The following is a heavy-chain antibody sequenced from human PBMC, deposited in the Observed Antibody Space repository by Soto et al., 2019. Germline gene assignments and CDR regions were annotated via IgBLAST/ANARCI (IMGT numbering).Heavy chain of an antibody. CDR3: ARHLAVAGPYGMDV. Sequence: AETLSLTCAVSGGSISRSSYYWFWIRHPPGKGLEWIGSIYYSGSTYYNPSLKSRVTISVDTSKNQFSLKLSSVTAADTAVYYCARHLAVAGPYGMDVWGQGTTVTVSS. J-gene: IGHJ6*02. V-gene: IGHV4-39*01. CDR1: GGSISRSSYY. CDR2: IYYSGST. D-gene: IGHD6-19*01.